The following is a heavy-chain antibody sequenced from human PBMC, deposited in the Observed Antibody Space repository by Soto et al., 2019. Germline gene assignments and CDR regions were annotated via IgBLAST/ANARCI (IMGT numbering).Heavy chain of an antibody. J-gene: IGHJ5*02. CDR2: IVPIIGIT. Sequence: SVKVSCKASGFTFRHSAMQWVRQARGQGLEGMGRIVPIIGITNYAQKFQGRVTITADKSTSTAYMDLSSLRSEDTAVYYCARRINWFDPWGQGTLVTVSS. CDR3: ARRINWFDP. V-gene: IGHV1-69*04. D-gene: IGHD2-15*01. CDR1: GFTFRHSA.